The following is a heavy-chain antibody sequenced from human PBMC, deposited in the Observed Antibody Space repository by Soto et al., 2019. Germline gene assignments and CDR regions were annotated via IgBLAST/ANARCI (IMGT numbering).Heavy chain of an antibody. CDR1: GFTFSGSA. CDR2: IRSKANSYAT. D-gene: IGHD6-19*01. Sequence: CAASGFTFSGSAMHWVRQASGKGLEWVGRIRSKANSYATAYAASVKGRFTISRDDSKNTAYLQMNSLKTEDTAVYYCTRLTAVAGRSIDYWGQGTLVTVSS. V-gene: IGHV3-73*01. J-gene: IGHJ4*02. CDR3: TRLTAVAGRSIDY.